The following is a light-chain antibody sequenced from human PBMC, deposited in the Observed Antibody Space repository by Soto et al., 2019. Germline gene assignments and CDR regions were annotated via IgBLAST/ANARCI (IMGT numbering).Light chain of an antibody. CDR1: QPISSY. CDR2: TGS. V-gene: IGKV1-39*01. Sequence: DIQMTQSPSSLSASIGDRVSITCRASQPISSYLNWYQHKLGYAPKLLIYTGSTLQSGVPSRFSGSGSGTDFTLTISRLQPEDSATYYCQQTYSTPYTFGQGTKLEIK. CDR3: QQTYSTPYT. J-gene: IGKJ2*01.